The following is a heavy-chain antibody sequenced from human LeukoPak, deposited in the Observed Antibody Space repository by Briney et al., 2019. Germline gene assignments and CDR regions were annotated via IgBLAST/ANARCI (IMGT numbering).Heavy chain of an antibody. Sequence: SETLSLTCTVSGGSVSSGDYYWSWIRQPPGKGLEWIGYIHYSGSTYYNPSLKSRVTISVDTSKNQFSLKLSSVTAADTAVYYCARLSGSYYPDYWGQGTLVTVSS. J-gene: IGHJ4*02. CDR3: ARLSGSYYPDY. D-gene: IGHD1-26*01. CDR2: IHYSGST. CDR1: GGSVSSGDYY. V-gene: IGHV4-30-4*08.